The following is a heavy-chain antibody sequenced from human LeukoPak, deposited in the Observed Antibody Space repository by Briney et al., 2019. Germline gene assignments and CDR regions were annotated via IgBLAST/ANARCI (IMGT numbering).Heavy chain of an antibody. CDR2: IKEDGSEK. V-gene: IGHV3-7*01. D-gene: IGHD6-19*01. CDR1: GFTFSSYW. Sequence: PGGSLRLSCAASGFTFSSYWMSWVRQAPGKGLEWVANIKEDGSEKYYVDSVKGRFTISRDNAKNSQYLRMNSLRAEDTAVYYCARVRGIAVAGTASIYFDYWGQGTLVTVSS. J-gene: IGHJ4*02. CDR3: ARVRGIAVAGTASIYFDY.